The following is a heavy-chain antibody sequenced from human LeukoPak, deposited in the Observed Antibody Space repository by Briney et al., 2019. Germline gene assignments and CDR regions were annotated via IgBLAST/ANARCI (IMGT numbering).Heavy chain of an antibody. Sequence: ASVKVSCKASGYTFTNYAMHWVRQAPGQRLEWMGWINTGNGNTKYSQEFQGRVTMTTDTSTSTAYMELRSLRSDDTAVYYCARAASGEISSSFAYWGQGTLVTVSS. J-gene: IGHJ4*02. D-gene: IGHD6-6*01. CDR2: INTGNGNT. CDR3: ARAASGEISSSFAY. CDR1: GYTFTNYA. V-gene: IGHV1-3*04.